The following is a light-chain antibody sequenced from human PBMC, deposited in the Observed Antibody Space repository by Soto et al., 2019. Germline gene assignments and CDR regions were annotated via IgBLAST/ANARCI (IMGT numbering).Light chain of an antibody. CDR3: QQRDNWPLT. Sequence: EIVLTQSPATLSLSPGERATLSCRASQSISSHLAWYQQKPGQAPRLLMFDTSNRATGIPARFSGSGSGTDFTLTISSLEPEDLAVYYCQQRDNWPLTFGGGTKVEIK. J-gene: IGKJ4*01. V-gene: IGKV3-11*01. CDR1: QSISSH. CDR2: DTS.